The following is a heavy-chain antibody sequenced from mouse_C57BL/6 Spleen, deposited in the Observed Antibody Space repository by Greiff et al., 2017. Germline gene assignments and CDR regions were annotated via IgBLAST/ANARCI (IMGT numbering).Heavy chain of an antibody. J-gene: IGHJ4*01. Sequence: EVKLVESGGGLVKPGGSLKISCAASGFTFSDYGMHWVRQAPEKGLEWVAYISSGSSTIYYADTVKGRFTISRDNAKNTPFLQMTSLRSEDTAMYYCATDSSGAMDYGGQGTSATVAS. V-gene: IGHV5-17*01. CDR3: ATDSSGAMDY. D-gene: IGHD3-2*02. CDR2: ISSGSSTI. CDR1: GFTFSDYG.